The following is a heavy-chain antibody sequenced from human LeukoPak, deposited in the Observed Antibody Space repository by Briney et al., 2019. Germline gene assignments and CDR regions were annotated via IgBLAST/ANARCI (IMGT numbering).Heavy chain of an antibody. D-gene: IGHD6-19*01. CDR1: GFTFSSYA. Sequence: GRSLRLSCAASGFTFSSYAMHWVRQAPGKGLEWVAVISYDGSNKYYADSVKGRFTISRDNSKNTLYLQMNSLRAEDTAVYYCARTTIAVAGTGVYYYGMDVWGQGTTVTVSS. CDR2: ISYDGSNK. V-gene: IGHV3-30-3*01. CDR3: ARTTIAVAGTGVYYYGMDV. J-gene: IGHJ6*02.